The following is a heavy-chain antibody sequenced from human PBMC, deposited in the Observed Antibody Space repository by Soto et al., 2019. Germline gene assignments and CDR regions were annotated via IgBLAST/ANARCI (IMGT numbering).Heavy chain of an antibody. CDR3: VNAHCSGGPCRGFVQH. J-gene: IGHJ1*01. CDR1: GFTFSSHW. Sequence: EVQLVESGGDLVQPGGSLRLSCIGSGFTFSSHWMTWVRQAPGKGLEWVAGIRQDGNDEYFVDSVRGRFSISRDNAKNALYLKMDSLRVEDTARYFCVNAHCSGGPCRGFVQHWGQGTLVTVSS. V-gene: IGHV3-7*05. CDR2: IRQDGNDE. D-gene: IGHD2-15*01.